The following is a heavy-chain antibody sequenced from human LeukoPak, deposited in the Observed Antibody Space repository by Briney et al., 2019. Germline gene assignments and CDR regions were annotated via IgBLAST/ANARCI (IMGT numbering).Heavy chain of an antibody. D-gene: IGHD3-9*01. Sequence: PSETLSLTCTVSGGSLSSYYWSWIRQPPGKGLEWIGYIYYSGSTNYNPSLKSRVTISVDTSKNQFSLKLSSVTAADTAVYYCARVLAYYDILTGYPGYFYFDYWGQGTLVTVSS. J-gene: IGHJ4*02. V-gene: IGHV4-59*01. CDR1: GGSLSSYY. CDR3: ARVLAYYDILTGYPGYFYFDY. CDR2: IYYSGST.